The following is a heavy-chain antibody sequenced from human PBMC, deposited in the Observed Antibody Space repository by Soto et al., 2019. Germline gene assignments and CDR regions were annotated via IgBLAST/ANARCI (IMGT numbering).Heavy chain of an antibody. CDR2: INHSGST. D-gene: IGHD3-9*01. CDR1: GGSFSGYY. J-gene: IGHJ6*02. V-gene: IGHV4-34*01. CDR3: ARFVRNFDWSRYYYYGMDV. Sequence: TSETLSLTCAVYGGSFSGYYWSWIRQPPGKGLEWIGEINHSGSTNYNPSLKSRVTISVDTSKNQFSLKLSSVTAADTAVYYCARFVRNFDWSRYYYYGMDVWGQGTTVTVSS.